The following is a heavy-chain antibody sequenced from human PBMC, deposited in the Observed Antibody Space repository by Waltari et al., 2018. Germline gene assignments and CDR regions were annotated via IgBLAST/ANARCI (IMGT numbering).Heavy chain of an antibody. V-gene: IGHV3-74*02. J-gene: IGHJ4*02. CDR1: GFTFRTYW. CDR3: ASLSTGAGADY. Sequence: EVQLVESGGGLVQPGGSLRLSCAASGFTFRTYWMHWVRQAPGKGLVWGSTINSDGSSTSYADSVKGGFTISRDNAKNTLYLQMNSLRAEDTAVYYCASLSTGAGADYWGQGTLVTVSS. CDR2: INSDGSST. D-gene: IGHD1-26*01.